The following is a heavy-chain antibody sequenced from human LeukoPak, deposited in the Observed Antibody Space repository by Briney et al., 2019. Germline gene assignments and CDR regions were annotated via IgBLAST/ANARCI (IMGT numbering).Heavy chain of an antibody. V-gene: IGHV1-69*04. CDR1: GGTFSSYA. CDR3: AREVISDRHYSGHDY. D-gene: IGHD5-12*01. Sequence: SVKVSCKASGGTFSSYAISWVRQAPGQGLEWTGRIIPILGIANYAQKFQGRVTITADKSTSTAYMELSSLRSEDTAVYYCAREVISDRHYSGHDYWGQGTLVTVSS. CDR2: IIPILGIA. J-gene: IGHJ4*02.